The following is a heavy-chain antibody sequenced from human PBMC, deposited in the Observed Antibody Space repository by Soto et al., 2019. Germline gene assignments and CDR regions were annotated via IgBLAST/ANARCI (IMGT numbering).Heavy chain of an antibody. V-gene: IGHV1-18*01. J-gene: IGHJ6*02. Sequence: GASVKVSCKASGYTFTSYGISWVRQAPGQGLEWMGWISAYNGNTNYSQKFQGRVTITRDTSASTAYMELSSLGSGDTAVYYCARGGLAHMYVCGQGTTVTVSS. CDR3: ARGGLAHMYV. CDR2: ISAYNGNT. D-gene: IGHD3-16*01. CDR1: GYTFTSYG.